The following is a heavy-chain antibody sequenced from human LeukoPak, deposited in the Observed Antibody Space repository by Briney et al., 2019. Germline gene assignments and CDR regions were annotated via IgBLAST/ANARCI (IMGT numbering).Heavy chain of an antibody. V-gene: IGHV1-69*04. CDR3: ASPRDSSGYYADYYYGMDV. J-gene: IGHJ6*02. CDR2: IIPILGIA. Sequence: PRASVKVSCKASGGAFSSYAISWVRQAPGQGLEWMGRIIPILGIANYAQKFQGRVTITADKSTSTAYMELSSLRSEDTAVYYCASPRDSSGYYADYYYGMDVWGQGTTVTVSS. D-gene: IGHD3-22*01. CDR1: GGAFSSYA.